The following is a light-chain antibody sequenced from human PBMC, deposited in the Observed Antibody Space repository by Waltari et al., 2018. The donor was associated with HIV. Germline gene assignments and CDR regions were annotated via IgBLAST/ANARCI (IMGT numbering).Light chain of an antibody. CDR1: SSNIGRNN. Sequence: QSVLTQPPSASGTPGQRVTISCSGSSSNIGRNNVFWYQQLPGTAPKLVIDRNNQRPSGVPDRFSGSKSGTSASLAISGLRSEDEADYYCAAWDDSLRGLVFGGGTKLTVL. V-gene: IGLV1-47*01. CDR3: AAWDDSLRGLV. CDR2: RNN. J-gene: IGLJ3*02.